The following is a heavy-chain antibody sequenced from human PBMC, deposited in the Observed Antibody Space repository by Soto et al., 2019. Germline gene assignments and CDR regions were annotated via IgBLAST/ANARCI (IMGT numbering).Heavy chain of an antibody. D-gene: IGHD1-26*01. CDR1: GGSFSGYY. CDR3: GRSYWGNHFDY. CDR2: INHSGST. Sequence: SETLSLTCAVYGGSFSGYYWSWIRQPPGKGLEWIGEINHSGSTNYNPSLKSRVTISVDTPKNQFSLKLSSVTAADTAVYYCGRSYWGNHFDYWGQGTLVTVSS. V-gene: IGHV4-34*01. J-gene: IGHJ4*02.